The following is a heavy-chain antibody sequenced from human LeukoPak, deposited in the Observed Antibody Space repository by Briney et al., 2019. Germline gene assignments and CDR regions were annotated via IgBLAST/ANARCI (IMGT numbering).Heavy chain of an antibody. J-gene: IGHJ4*02. CDR3: AKDGIGYSRGFDY. V-gene: IGHV3-23*01. CDR2: ISGSGGRT. Sequence: PGGSLRLSCAASGFTFSSYAMRWVRQAPGKGREWVAAISGSGGRTYYADSGKGRFTISRDNSKNTLYLQMNSLRAEDTAVYYCAKDGIGYSRGFDYWGQGTLVPVSS. CDR1: GFTFSSYA. D-gene: IGHD2-15*01.